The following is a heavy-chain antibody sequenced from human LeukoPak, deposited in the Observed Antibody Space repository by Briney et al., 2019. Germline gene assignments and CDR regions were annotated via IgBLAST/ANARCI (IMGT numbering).Heavy chain of an antibody. CDR1: GGSFSGYY. CDR3: ARGRRSLGYCSSTSCYNWFDP. Sequence: MASETLSLTCAVYGGSFSGYYWSWIRQPPGKGLEWIGEINHSGSTNYNPSLKSRVTISVDTSKNQFSLKLSSVTAADTAVYYCARGRRSLGYCSSTSCYNWFDPWGQGTLVTVSS. J-gene: IGHJ5*02. D-gene: IGHD2-2*01. V-gene: IGHV4-34*01. CDR2: INHSGST.